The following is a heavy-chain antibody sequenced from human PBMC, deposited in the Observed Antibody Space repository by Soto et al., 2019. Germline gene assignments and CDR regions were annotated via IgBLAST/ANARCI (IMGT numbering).Heavy chain of an antibody. CDR2: INPSGGST. D-gene: IGHD3-9*01. CDR1: GYTFTSYY. Sequence: QVQLVQSGAEVKKPGASVKVSCKASGYTFTSYYMHWVRQAPGQGLEWMGIINPSGGSTSYAQKFQGRVTMTRDKSTSTVYMELSSLRSEDTAVYYCARGPNPTEGLRYFDWFPSYFDSWGQGTLVTVSS. J-gene: IGHJ4*02. CDR3: ARGPNPTEGLRYFDWFPSYFDS. V-gene: IGHV1-46*01.